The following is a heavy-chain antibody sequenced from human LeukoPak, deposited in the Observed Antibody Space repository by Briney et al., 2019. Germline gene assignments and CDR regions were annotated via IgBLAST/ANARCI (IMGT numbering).Heavy chain of an antibody. D-gene: IGHD3-10*01. Sequence: SETLSLTCTVSGGSISSSSYYWGWIRQPPGKGLEWIGSIHYSGSTYYNPSLKSRVTISVDTSKNQFSLKLSSVTAADTAVYYCARVYGSGSYYKGYYYYYMDVWGKGTTVTISS. CDR1: GGSISSSSYY. V-gene: IGHV4-39*01. CDR2: IHYSGST. J-gene: IGHJ6*03. CDR3: ARVYGSGSYYKGYYYYYMDV.